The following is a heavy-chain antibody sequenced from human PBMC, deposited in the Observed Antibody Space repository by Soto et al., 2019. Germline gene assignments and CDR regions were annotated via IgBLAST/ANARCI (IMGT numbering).Heavy chain of an antibody. CDR2: VYYSGTT. V-gene: IGHV4-59*01. Sequence: SETLSLTCSVSGASISSYYWSWIRQPPGKGLEWIGYVYYSGTTTYNPSLQSRVSMSLDTTNSQSSPRLSSVTAADTAVYYCARERGNWNNAFDIWGQGTMVTVSS. CDR3: ARERGNWNNAFDI. CDR1: GASISSYY. J-gene: IGHJ3*02. D-gene: IGHD1-1*01.